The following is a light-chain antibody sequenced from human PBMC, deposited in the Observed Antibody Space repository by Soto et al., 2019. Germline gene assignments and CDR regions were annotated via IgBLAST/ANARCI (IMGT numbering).Light chain of an antibody. Sequence: VVMTQSPPPLSVSPGETATLSCRASQSVNTNLAWYQQRPGQVPRLLIYGASTRFTGIPDRFSGSGSGTAFTLTISSLQSEDLAVYYCHEYNDWPRYTFGQGTKVDIK. CDR1: QSVNTN. CDR3: HEYNDWPRYT. CDR2: GAS. J-gene: IGKJ2*01. V-gene: IGKV3D-15*01.